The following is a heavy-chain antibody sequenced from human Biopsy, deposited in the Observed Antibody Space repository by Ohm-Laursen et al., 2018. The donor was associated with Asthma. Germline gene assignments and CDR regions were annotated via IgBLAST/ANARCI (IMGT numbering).Heavy chain of an antibody. CDR1: GDAMSTSGSY. Sequence: SDTLSLTWIVSGDAMSTSGSYWGWIRQSPGKGLEWIGSIYYSGRTYYNPSLESRVTISADTSKNLFSLKVTSVTAADTAVYYCARAVSSSSYWYFDLWGRGDLVTVSS. J-gene: IGHJ2*01. CDR3: ARAVSSSSYWYFDL. CDR2: IYYSGRT. V-gene: IGHV4-39*02. D-gene: IGHD6-6*01.